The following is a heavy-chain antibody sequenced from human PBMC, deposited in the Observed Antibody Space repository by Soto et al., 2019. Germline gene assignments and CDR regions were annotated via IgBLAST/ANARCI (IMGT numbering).Heavy chain of an antibody. V-gene: IGHV3-53*01. Sequence: EVQLVESGGGLIQPGGSLRLSCAASGFTVSNNYMRWVRQAPGQGLEWVSLIYSGGNTHYADSVKGRFTISRDDSKNTLYLQMNSLRVEDTAVYYCARDPPGIAASGAGGWGQGTLVTVSS. CDR1: GFTVSNNY. CDR2: IYSGGNT. D-gene: IGHD6-13*01. CDR3: ARDPPGIAASGAGG. J-gene: IGHJ4*02.